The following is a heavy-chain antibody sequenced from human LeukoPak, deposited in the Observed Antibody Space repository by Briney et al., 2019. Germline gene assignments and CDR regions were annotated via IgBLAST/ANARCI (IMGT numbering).Heavy chain of an antibody. CDR1: GFTFDDYA. V-gene: IGHV3-9*01. Sequence: GGSLRLSCGASGFTFDDYAMHWVRQAPGKDLEWVSGISWNSGSIDYADSVKGRFTISRDNAKNSLYLQMNSLRAEDTALYYCAKETEGFDYWGQGTLVTVSS. J-gene: IGHJ4*02. D-gene: IGHD1-14*01. CDR3: AKETEGFDY. CDR2: ISWNSGSI.